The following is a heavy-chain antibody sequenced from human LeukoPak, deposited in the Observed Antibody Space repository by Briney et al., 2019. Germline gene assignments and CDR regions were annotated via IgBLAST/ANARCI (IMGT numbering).Heavy chain of an antibody. V-gene: IGHV3-53*01. CDR3: ARADYGYDY. D-gene: IGHD5-18*01. Sequence: GGSLRLSCAASGFAVSNYYMIWVRQAPGKGLEWVSVIYSGGTTYYADSVKGRFTVSRDNSKNTLYLQMNSLRAEDTAVYYCARADYGYDYWGQGTLVTVSS. J-gene: IGHJ4*02. CDR2: IYSGGTT. CDR1: GFAVSNYY.